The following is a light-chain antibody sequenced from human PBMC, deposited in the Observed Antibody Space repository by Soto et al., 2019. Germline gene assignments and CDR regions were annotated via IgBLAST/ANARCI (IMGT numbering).Light chain of an antibody. CDR3: SSFTTSTTFV. CDR1: TSDVGRYDY. V-gene: IGLV2-14*03. Sequence: QSALAQPASVSGSPGQSITISCTGTTSDVGRYDYVSWFQQHPGKAPKLIIYDVSHWPSGVSVRFSGSKSGNTASLTISGLQAEDEADYYCSSFTTSTTFVFGTGTKLTVL. J-gene: IGLJ1*01. CDR2: DVS.